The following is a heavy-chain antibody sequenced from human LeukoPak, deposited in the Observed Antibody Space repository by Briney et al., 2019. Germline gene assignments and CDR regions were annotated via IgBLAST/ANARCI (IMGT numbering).Heavy chain of an antibody. J-gene: IGHJ4*02. V-gene: IGHV3-33*01. CDR2: IWYDGSNK. CDR3: ARDRRYYDSSGLFDY. D-gene: IGHD3-22*01. Sequence: GGSLRLSCAASGFTFSSYGMHWVRQAPGKGLEWVAVIWYDGSNKYYADSVKGRFTISRDNSKNTLYLQMNSLRAEGTAVYYCARDRRYYDSSGLFDYWGQGTLVTVSS. CDR1: GFTFSSYG.